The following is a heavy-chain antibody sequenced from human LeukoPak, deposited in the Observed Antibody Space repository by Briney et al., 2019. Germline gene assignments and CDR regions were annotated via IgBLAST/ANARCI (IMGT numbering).Heavy chain of an antibody. Sequence: SETLSLTCAVSGYSISSGYYWGWIRPPPGKGLDWIGSIYHSGTTYYNPSLKSRITISVDTSKNQFSLRLNSVTAADTAVYYCVRLRSLWYFDLWGRGTLVTVSS. CDR2: IYHSGTT. CDR3: VRLRSLWYFDL. CDR1: GYSISSGYY. J-gene: IGHJ2*01. D-gene: IGHD6-13*01. V-gene: IGHV4-38-2*01.